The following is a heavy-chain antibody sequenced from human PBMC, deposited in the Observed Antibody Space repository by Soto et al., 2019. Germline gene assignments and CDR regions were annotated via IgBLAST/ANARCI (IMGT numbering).Heavy chain of an antibody. Sequence: QVQLQESGPGLVKPSQTLSLTCTVSGGSISSGGYYWSWIRQHPGKGLEWIGYIYYSGSTYYNPSLKSRVTISVDTSKNQFSLKLSSVTPADTAVYYCARDYNGDYESWFDPWGQGTLVTVSS. D-gene: IGHD4-17*01. V-gene: IGHV4-31*03. CDR2: IYYSGST. J-gene: IGHJ5*02. CDR1: GGSISSGGYY. CDR3: ARDYNGDYESWFDP.